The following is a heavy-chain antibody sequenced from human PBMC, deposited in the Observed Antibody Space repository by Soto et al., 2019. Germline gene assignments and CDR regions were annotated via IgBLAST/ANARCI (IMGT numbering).Heavy chain of an antibody. V-gene: IGHV3-23*01. D-gene: IGHD3-22*01. Sequence: EVQLLESGGGLVQPGGSLRLSCAASGVTFSSYAMSWVRQAPGKGLEWVAAISGSGGSTYYADAVKGRFTISRDKSKNTLYLQMNSLRAEDTAVYYCAKESRTMIDLVVYWGQGTLVTVSS. CDR2: ISGSGGST. CDR1: GVTFSSYA. J-gene: IGHJ4*02. CDR3: AKESRTMIDLVVY.